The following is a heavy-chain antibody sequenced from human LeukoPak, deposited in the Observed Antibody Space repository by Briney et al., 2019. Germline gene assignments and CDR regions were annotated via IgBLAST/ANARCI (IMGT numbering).Heavy chain of an antibody. CDR1: GGSFSGYY. J-gene: IGHJ3*02. Sequence: SETLSLTCAVYGGSFSGYYRSWIRQPPGKGLEWIGEINHSGSTNYNPSLKSRVTISVDTSKNQFSLKLSSVTAADTAVYYCATGNGGSARAFDIWGQGTMVTVSS. CDR3: ATGNGGSARAFDI. CDR2: INHSGST. V-gene: IGHV4-34*01. D-gene: IGHD2-15*01.